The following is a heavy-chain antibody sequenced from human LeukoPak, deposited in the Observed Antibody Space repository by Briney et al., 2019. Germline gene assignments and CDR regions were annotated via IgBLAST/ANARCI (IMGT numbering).Heavy chain of an antibody. D-gene: IGHD2-2*02. CDR2: INPNSGGT. J-gene: IGHJ4*02. CDR3: ARVGRYCSSTSCYIAY. Sequence: APVKVSCKASGYTFTGYYMHWVRQAPGQGLEWMGWINPNSGGTNYAQKFQGRVTMTRDTSISTAYMELSRLRSDDTAVYYCARVGRYCSSTSCYIAYWGQGTLVTVSS. V-gene: IGHV1-2*02. CDR1: GYTFTGYY.